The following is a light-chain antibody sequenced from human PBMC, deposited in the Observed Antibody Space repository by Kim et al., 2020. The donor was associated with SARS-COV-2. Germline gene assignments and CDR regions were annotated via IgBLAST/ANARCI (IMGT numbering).Light chain of an antibody. CDR2: SNN. Sequence: QTVTIPCSGSDSNIGSNTMNWRRQVPGTAPKVLIYSNNQRPSGVPDRFSGSKSGTSASLDITGLQSEDEAIYYCASWDDTLNGPIFGGGTKLTVL. CDR3: ASWDDTLNGPI. J-gene: IGLJ2*01. V-gene: IGLV1-44*01. CDR1: DSNIGSNT.